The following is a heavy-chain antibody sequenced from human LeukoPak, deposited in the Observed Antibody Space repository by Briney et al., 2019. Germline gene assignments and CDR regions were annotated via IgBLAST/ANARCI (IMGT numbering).Heavy chain of an antibody. V-gene: IGHV1-2*02. CDR2: INPNTGDT. CDR1: GYTFTDYY. CDR3: EIYSSNSSGIDRDY. D-gene: IGHD3-22*01. J-gene: IGHJ4*02. Sequence: ASVKVSCKASGYTFTDYYVHWVRQAPGQGPEWVGWINPNTGDTKYAQKFQGRVTMTRDTSISTAYMGLARLRSDDTAVYYCEIYSSNSSGIDRDYWGQGTLVTVSS.